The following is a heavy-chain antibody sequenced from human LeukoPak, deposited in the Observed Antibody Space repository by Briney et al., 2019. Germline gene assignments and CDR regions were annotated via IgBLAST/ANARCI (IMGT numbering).Heavy chain of an antibody. CDR3: AKDNRYYGSGSYNNH. D-gene: IGHD3-10*01. V-gene: IGHV3-30*18. Sequence: GGSLRLSCAASGFTFSSYGMHWVRQAPGKGLEWVAVISYDGSNKYYADSVKGRFTISRDNSKNTLYLQMNSLRAEDTAVYYCAKDNRYYGSGSYNNHWGQGTLVTVSS. CDR1: GFTFSSYG. CDR2: ISYDGSNK. J-gene: IGHJ5*02.